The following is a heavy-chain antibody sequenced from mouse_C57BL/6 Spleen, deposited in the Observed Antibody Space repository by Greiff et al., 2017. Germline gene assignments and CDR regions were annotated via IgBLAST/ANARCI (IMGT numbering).Heavy chain of an antibody. V-gene: IGHV14-3*01. D-gene: IGHD1-1*01. Sequence: IQLQQSVAELVRPGASVKLSCTASGFNIKNTYMHWVKQRPEQGLEWIGRIDPANGNTKYAPKFQGKATITADTSSNTAYLQLSSLTSEDTSIYYCARSLSYGSSYGYFDVWGTGTTVTVAS. CDR1: GFNIKNTY. J-gene: IGHJ1*03. CDR3: ARSLSYGSSYGYFDV. CDR2: IDPANGNT.